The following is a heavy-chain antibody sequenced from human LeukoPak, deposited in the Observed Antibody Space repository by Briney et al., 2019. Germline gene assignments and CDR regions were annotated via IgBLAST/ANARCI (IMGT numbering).Heavy chain of an antibody. CDR2: INPNSGGT. Sequence: ASVKVSCKASGYTFTGYYMHWVRQAPGQGLEWMGRINPNSGGTNYAQRFQGRVTMTRDTSISTAYMELSRLRSDDTAVYYCARPVLKGYDNCGYWGPGTLVTVSS. V-gene: IGHV1-2*06. CDR3: ARPVLKGYDNCGY. D-gene: IGHD1-20*01. CDR1: GYTFTGYY. J-gene: IGHJ4*02.